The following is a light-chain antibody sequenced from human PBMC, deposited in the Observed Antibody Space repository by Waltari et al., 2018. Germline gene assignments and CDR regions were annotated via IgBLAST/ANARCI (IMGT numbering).Light chain of an antibody. CDR3: QSADSSGTWV. V-gene: IGLV3-25*03. CDR1: ALPKQF. Sequence: SYELTQPPSVSVSPGQTATITCSGDALPKQFANLYHQKPGQAPVVVIYKDTERPSGIPERFSGSSSGTTVTLTINGVQAEDEADYYCQSADSSGTWVFGGGTKLTVL. CDR2: KDT. J-gene: IGLJ3*02.